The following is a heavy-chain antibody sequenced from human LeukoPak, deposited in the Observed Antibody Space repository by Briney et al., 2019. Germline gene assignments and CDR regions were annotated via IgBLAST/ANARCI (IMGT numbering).Heavy chain of an antibody. V-gene: IGHV5-51*01. Sequence: GESLKISCMGSGYSFTSYWIGWVRQMPGKGLEWMGSIYPGDSATRYSPSFQGQVTISADKSISTAYLQWSSLKASDTAMYYCARMTQAGYYYYGMDVWGQGTTVTVSS. CDR1: GYSFTSYW. J-gene: IGHJ6*02. CDR2: IYPGDSAT. D-gene: IGHD3-9*01. CDR3: ARMTQAGYYYYGMDV.